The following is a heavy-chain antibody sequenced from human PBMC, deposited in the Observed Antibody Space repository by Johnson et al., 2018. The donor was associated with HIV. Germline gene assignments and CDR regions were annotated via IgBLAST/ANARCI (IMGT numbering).Heavy chain of an antibody. J-gene: IGHJ3*02. CDR3: AKDQTPHLAAAGDDAFDI. CDR2: IKSKSDGGTT. Sequence: EVQLVESGGGLVKPGGSLRLSCAASGFTFSNAWMSWVRQAPGKGLEWVGRIKSKSDGGTTDYAVPVKGRFIISRDDSKNTLYLQMDRLKTEDTAVYYCAKDQTPHLAAAGDDAFDIWGQGTMFTVSS. D-gene: IGHD6-13*01. CDR1: GFTFSNAW. V-gene: IGHV3-15*01.